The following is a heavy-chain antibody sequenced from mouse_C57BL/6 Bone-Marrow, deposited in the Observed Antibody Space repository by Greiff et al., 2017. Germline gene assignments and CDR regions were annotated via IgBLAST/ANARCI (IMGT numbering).Heavy chain of an antibody. V-gene: IGHV5-6*01. Sequence: EVMLVESGGDLVKPGGSLKLSCAASGFTFSSYGMSWVRQTPDKRLEWVATISSGGSYTYYPDSVKGRFTISRDNAKNTLYLQMSSLKSEDTAMYYCARQGYTMVTTPFAYWGQGTLVTVSA. J-gene: IGHJ3*01. CDR1: GFTFSSYG. CDR2: ISSGGSYT. CDR3: ARQGYTMVTTPFAY. D-gene: IGHD2-2*01.